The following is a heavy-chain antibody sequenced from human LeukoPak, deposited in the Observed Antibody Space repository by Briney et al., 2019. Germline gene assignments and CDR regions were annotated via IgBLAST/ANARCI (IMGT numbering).Heavy chain of an antibody. CDR3: AGIVGNIEVFDY. J-gene: IGHJ4*02. Sequence: SSXXLSLTCAVSGYSISSDYYWGWIRPPPGKGLEWIGSISHGGRTYYTPSFKSRVTTSVDTSKNEVSLKLSSVTAADTAVYYCAGIVGNIEVFDYWGQGTLVTVSS. CDR2: ISHGGRT. D-gene: IGHD1-26*01. CDR1: GYSISSDYY. V-gene: IGHV4-38-2*01.